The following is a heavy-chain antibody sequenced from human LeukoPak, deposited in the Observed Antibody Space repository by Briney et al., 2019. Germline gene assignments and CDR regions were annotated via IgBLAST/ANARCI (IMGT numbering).Heavy chain of an antibody. CDR2: INPNSSGT. J-gene: IGHJ4*02. CDR1: GYTFTGYY. D-gene: IGHD3-22*01. CDR3: ARVYPYYDSSGYFDY. Sequence: GASVKVSCKASGYTFTGYYMHWVRQAPGQGREWMGWINPNSSGTNYAQKFQGRVTMTRDTSISTAYMELSRLRSDDTAVYYCARVYPYYDSSGYFDYWGQGTLVTVSS. V-gene: IGHV1-2*02.